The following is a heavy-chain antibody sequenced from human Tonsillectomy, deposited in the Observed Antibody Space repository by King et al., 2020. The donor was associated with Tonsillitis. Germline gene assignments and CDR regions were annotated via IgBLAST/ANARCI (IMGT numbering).Heavy chain of an antibody. CDR2: IYIGTTT. Sequence: VQLVQSGGGLVQPGGSLRLSCAASGFTVRTNYMSWVRQTPGKGLEWVSVIYIGTTTSYADSVKGRFTLSRDNFKNTGCLQMNSLRADDTAVYYCARAPVDTAPSYWGQGTLVTVSS. J-gene: IGHJ4*02. D-gene: IGHD5-18*01. CDR3: ARAPVDTAPSY. CDR1: GFTVRTNY. V-gene: IGHV3-66*01.